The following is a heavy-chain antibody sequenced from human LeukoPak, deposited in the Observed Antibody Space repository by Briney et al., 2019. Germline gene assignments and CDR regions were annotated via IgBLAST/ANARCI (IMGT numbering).Heavy chain of an antibody. J-gene: IGHJ6*03. V-gene: IGHV3-43*02. Sequence: PGGSLRLSCAASGFTFDDYAMHWVRQAPGKGLEWVSLISGDGGSTYYADSVKGQFTISRDNSKNSLYLQMNSLRTEDTALYYCAKDLYSYGRYYYYYYYMDVWGKGTTVTVSS. CDR3: AKDLYSYGRYYYYYYYMDV. CDR1: GFTFDDYA. CDR2: ISGDGGST. D-gene: IGHD5-18*01.